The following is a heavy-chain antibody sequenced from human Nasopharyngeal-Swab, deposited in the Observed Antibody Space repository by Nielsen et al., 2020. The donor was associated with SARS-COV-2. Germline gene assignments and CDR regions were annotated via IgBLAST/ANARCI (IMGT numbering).Heavy chain of an antibody. CDR2: IHHSGST. D-gene: IGHD2-2*01. J-gene: IGHJ6*03. CDR3: ARGLSGIVPAPILGLGPYYYYYYMDV. Sequence: WIRQPPGKGLEWIAEIHHSGSTNYNPSLKSRVTLSVDTSMNQFSLELSSVTAADTAVYYCARGLSGIVPAPILGLGPYYYYYYMDVWGKGTTVTVSS. V-gene: IGHV4-34*01.